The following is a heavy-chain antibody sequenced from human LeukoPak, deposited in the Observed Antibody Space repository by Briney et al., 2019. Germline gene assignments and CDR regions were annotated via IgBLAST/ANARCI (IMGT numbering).Heavy chain of an antibody. Sequence: ASVKVSCKASGYTFTSYGISWLRQAPAQGLEWMGWISAYNGNTNYAQKLQGRVTMTTDTSTSTAYMELRSLRSDDTAVYYCARETATGEQQLANNWFDPWGQGTLVTVSS. CDR3: ARETATGEQQLANNWFDP. D-gene: IGHD6-13*01. CDR1: GYTFTSYG. J-gene: IGHJ5*02. CDR2: ISAYNGNT. V-gene: IGHV1-18*01.